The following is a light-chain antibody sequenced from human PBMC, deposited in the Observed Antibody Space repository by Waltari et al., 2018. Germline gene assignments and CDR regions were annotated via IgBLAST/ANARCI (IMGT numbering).Light chain of an antibody. Sequence: DIHLTQSPSFLSASVGDRVNITCRASQSVNNVLNWYQQKPGRAPNLLIFGVSDLQDGVPSRFSGSGFGTDFTLTISSLQPDDFATYICQQTHINLWTFGQGTKVE. CDR2: GVS. CDR3: QQTHINLWT. V-gene: IGKV1-39*01. CDR1: QSVNNV. J-gene: IGKJ1*01.